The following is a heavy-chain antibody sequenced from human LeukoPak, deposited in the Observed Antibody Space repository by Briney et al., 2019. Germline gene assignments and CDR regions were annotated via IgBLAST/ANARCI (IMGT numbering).Heavy chain of an antibody. CDR3: ARRGDYFPFDY. CDR1: GFTSSSYA. D-gene: IGHD3-16*01. J-gene: IGHJ4*02. V-gene: IGHV3-23*01. CDR2: INGNGDNT. Sequence: GGSLRLSCAASGFTSSSYAMSWVRQAPGKGLEWVSTINGNGDNTYYADSVKGRVTISRDNSKNTLYLQMNSLRVEDAAVYYCARRGDYFPFDYWGQGILVTVSS.